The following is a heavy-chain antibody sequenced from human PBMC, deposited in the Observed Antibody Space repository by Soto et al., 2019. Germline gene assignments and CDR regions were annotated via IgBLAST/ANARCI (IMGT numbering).Heavy chain of an antibody. V-gene: IGHV1-18*01. D-gene: IGHD3-9*01. CDR1: GYTFTHFY. Sequence: QVQLEQSGAEVKKPGDSVKVSCKASGYTFTHFYITWVRQAPGQGLEWMGAISPHNFNTNYAQKFRVRVTLTTEKSTTTAYMDLRSLTSDDTAVYYCARDEGGYDILTGYYKAHHFDYWGQGVPVTVSS. CDR3: ARDEGGYDILTGYYKAHHFDY. CDR2: ISPHNFNT. J-gene: IGHJ4*02.